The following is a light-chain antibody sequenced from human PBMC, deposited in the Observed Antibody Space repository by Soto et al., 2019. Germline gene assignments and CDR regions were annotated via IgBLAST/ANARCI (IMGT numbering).Light chain of an antibody. CDR2: ENN. J-gene: IGLJ2*01. V-gene: IGLV6-57*04. CDR3: QSYDSDFVV. Sequence: NFMLTQPHSVSESPAKTLSISCTRSSGSIANNYVQWYQQRPGSAPTTVIYENNQRLSGVPDRFSGSTDGSSNSASLTISGLQTEDEADYYCQSYDSDFVVFGGVTKLTVL. CDR1: SGSIANNY.